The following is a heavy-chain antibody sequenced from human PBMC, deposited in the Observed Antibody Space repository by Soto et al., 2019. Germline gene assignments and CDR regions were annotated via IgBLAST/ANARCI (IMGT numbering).Heavy chain of an antibody. J-gene: IGHJ6*02. CDR2: IYWDDDK. CDR1: GFSLDTSGVG. D-gene: IGHD3-3*01. CDR3: SHMESRVASYGLDV. V-gene: IGHV2-5*02. Sequence: QTTLKESGPTLVKPTQTLTLTCTFSGFSLDTSGVGVAWIRQPPGKALEWLTLIYWDDDKRYSPSLRSRLTITKDTSENRVVLTMTNMDPVDTATYYCSHMESRVASYGLDVWGQGTTVTVSS.